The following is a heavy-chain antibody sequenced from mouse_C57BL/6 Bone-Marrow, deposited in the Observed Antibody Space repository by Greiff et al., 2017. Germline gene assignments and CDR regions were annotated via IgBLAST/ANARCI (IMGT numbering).Heavy chain of an antibody. D-gene: IGHD2-5*01. J-gene: IGHJ1*03. V-gene: IGHV1-55*01. CDR3: ARPDYSNDWYFDV. Sequence: QVQLKQPGAELVKPGASVKMSCKASGYTFTSYWITWVKQRPGQGLEWIGDIYPGSGSTNYNEKFKSKATLTVDTSSSTSYMQLSSLTSEDSAFYYCARPDYSNDWYFDVWGTGTTVTVSA. CDR2: IYPGSGST. CDR1: GYTFTSYW.